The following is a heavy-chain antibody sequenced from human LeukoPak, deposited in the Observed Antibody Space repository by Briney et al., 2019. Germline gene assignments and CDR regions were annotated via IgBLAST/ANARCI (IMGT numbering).Heavy chain of an antibody. J-gene: IGHJ5*02. Sequence: GGSLRLSCAASGFTFSSYAMSWVRQAPGKGLEWVSAISGSGGSTYYADSVKGRFTISRDNAKNSLYLQMNSLRAEDTAVYYCARDLSRVGLSWFDPWGQGTLVTVSS. V-gene: IGHV3-23*01. CDR1: GFTFSSYA. CDR2: ISGSGGST. D-gene: IGHD3-16*01. CDR3: ARDLSRVGLSWFDP.